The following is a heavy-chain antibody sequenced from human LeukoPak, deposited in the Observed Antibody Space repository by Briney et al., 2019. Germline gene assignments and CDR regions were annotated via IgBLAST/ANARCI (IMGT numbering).Heavy chain of an antibody. J-gene: IGHJ5*02. CDR2: IYYSEST. D-gene: IGHD4-11*01. Sequence: SQTLSLTCTVSGGSIRSSGSYWNWIRQHPGKGLEWIGYIYYSESTYYNPSLKSRVTISLDTSKNQFPLKLSSVTAADTAVYYCARDGDDYNDYGGWFDPWGQGTLVIVSS. CDR3: ARDGDDYNDYGGWFDP. V-gene: IGHV4-31*03. CDR1: GGSIRSSGSY.